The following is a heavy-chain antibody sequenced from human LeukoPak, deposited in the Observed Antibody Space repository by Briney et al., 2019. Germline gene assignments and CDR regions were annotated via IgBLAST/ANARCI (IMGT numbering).Heavy chain of an antibody. CDR1: GFIFSSYG. D-gene: IGHD5-24*01. J-gene: IGHJ4*02. Sequence: PGGSLRLSCAASGFIFSSYGMHWVRQAPGKGLEWVAVIWSDGSKKYYVDSVKGRFTISRDNSKNTLYLQMNSLRAEDTAVYYCAKGGDGYNYYFDYWGQETLVTVSS. CDR3: AKGGDGYNYYFDY. V-gene: IGHV3-33*06. CDR2: IWSDGSKK.